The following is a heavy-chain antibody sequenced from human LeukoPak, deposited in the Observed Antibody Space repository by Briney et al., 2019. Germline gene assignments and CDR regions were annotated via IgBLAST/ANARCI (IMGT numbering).Heavy chain of an antibody. Sequence: SETLSLTCSVSGDSISIYYWSWIRQPAGKGLEWIGRIYTSGSTNYNPSLKSRVTMSVDTSKNQFSLKLSSVTAADTAVYYCARDDYYGSGSLYFDYWGQGTLVTVSS. D-gene: IGHD3-10*01. CDR3: ARDDYYGSGSLYFDY. V-gene: IGHV4-4*07. CDR2: IYTSGST. J-gene: IGHJ4*02. CDR1: GDSISIYY.